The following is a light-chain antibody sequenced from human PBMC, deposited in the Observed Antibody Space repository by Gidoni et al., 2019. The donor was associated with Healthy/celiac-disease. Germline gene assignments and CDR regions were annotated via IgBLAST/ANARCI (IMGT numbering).Light chain of an antibody. CDR1: QSVSSY. CDR3: QQRSNWPRGIT. CDR2: DAS. Sequence: ETVLTQSPATLSLSPGERATLSCRASQSVSSYLAWYQQKPGQAPRLLIYDASNRATGIPARFSGSGSGTDFTLTLSSLEPEDFAVYYCQQRSNWPRGITFGQGTRLEIK. V-gene: IGKV3-11*01. J-gene: IGKJ5*01.